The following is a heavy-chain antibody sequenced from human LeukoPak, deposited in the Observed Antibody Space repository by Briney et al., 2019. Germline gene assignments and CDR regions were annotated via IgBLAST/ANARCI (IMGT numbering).Heavy chain of an antibody. CDR1: GFTLTNYD. CDR2: ISNDGNEK. D-gene: IGHD2-8*02. CDR3: VRDGGYTGGWTYGAGDY. V-gene: IGHV3-30*03. Sequence: GGSLRLSCAASGFTLTNYDMHWVRQAPGKGLECVAVISNDGNEKYYADSVKGRFSISRDNSKNTLYLQMSSLRTEDTAVYYCVRDGGYTGGWTYGAGDYWGQGTLVTVSS. J-gene: IGHJ4*01.